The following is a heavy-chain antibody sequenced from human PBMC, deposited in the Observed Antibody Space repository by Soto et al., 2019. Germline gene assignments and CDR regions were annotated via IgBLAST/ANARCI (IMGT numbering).Heavy chain of an antibody. CDR3: ARAPRDLYQLYYMDV. D-gene: IGHD6-6*01. CDR1: GGSISSGGYY. Sequence: QVQLQESGPGLVKPSQTLSLTCTVSGGSISSGGYYWSWIRQHPGKGLEWIGYIYYSGSTYYNPSLKSRFTISVDTSKNQFSLKLSSVTAADTAVYYCARAPRDLYQLYYMDVWGKGTTVTVSS. J-gene: IGHJ6*03. CDR2: IYYSGST. V-gene: IGHV4-31*03.